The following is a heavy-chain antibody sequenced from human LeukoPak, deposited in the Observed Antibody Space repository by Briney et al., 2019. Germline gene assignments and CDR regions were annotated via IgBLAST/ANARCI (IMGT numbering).Heavy chain of an antibody. J-gene: IGHJ4*02. D-gene: IGHD2-8*02. CDR1: GFPFQSYW. CDR3: MPGRGY. V-gene: IGHV3-7*01. Sequence: GGSLRLSCTASGFPFQSYWMNWVRQAPGKGLELVANINADGSDKYFMDSVKGRFSISRDNANNRLYLQMTSLRAEDTAVYYGMPGRGYWGQGTLVAVSS. CDR2: INADGSDK.